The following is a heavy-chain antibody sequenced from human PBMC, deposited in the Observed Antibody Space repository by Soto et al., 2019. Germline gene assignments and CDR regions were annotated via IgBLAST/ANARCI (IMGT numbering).Heavy chain of an antibody. D-gene: IGHD3-3*01. J-gene: IGHJ4*02. CDR1: GGSISSSSYY. CDR2: IYDSGNT. CDR3: ARTYGRFLGYYFDY. V-gene: IGHV4-39*01. Sequence: SETLSLTCTVSGGSISSSSYYWGWIRQPPGKGLEWIGGIYDSGNTYYNPALKSRVPISVDTSKNQFYLKLSSVTAADTAVYYCARTYGRFLGYYFDYWGQGTLVTVSS.